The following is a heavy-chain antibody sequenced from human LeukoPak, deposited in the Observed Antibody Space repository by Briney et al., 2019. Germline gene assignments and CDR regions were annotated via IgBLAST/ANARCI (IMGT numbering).Heavy chain of an antibody. D-gene: IGHD3-3*01. J-gene: IGHJ3*02. CDR1: GYSFTGYW. V-gene: IGHV5-51*01. Sequence: GESLKISCKGAGYSFTGYWIAWVRQMPGKGLEWMGIIYPGDSETIYSPSFQGQVTISADNSISTAYLQWSSLRSDDTAVYYCASRLFLRAGVNAFDIWGQGTMVTVSS. CDR3: ASRLFLRAGVNAFDI. CDR2: IYPGDSET.